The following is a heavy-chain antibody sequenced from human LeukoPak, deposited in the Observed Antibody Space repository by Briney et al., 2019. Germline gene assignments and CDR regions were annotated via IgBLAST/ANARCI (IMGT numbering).Heavy chain of an antibody. CDR1: GFTISYYA. Sequence: GRSLRLSCAVSGFTISYYAMHWVRQAPGKGLEWVAVISNDGSNTDYADSVKGRFTISRDNSKNTVYLQLNSLRPGDTAVYYCATDGSGSPGDYSGQGTLVTVSS. D-gene: IGHD3-10*01. V-gene: IGHV3-30*04. CDR3: ATDGSGSPGDY. J-gene: IGHJ4*02. CDR2: ISNDGSNT.